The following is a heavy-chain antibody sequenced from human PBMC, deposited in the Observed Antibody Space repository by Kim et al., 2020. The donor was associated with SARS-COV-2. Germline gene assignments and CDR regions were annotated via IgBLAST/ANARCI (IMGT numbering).Heavy chain of an antibody. V-gene: IGHV1-18*01. CDR2: ISAYNGNT. D-gene: IGHD3-16*01. J-gene: IGHJ4*02. CDR3: ARDPRGIYDYVWGRSADFDY. Sequence: ASVKVSCKASGYTFTSYGISWVRQAPGQGLEWMGWISAYNGNTNYAQKLQGRVTMTTDTSTSTAYMELRSLRSDDTAVYYCARDPRGIYDYVWGRSADFDYWGQGTLVTVSS. CDR1: GYTFTSYG.